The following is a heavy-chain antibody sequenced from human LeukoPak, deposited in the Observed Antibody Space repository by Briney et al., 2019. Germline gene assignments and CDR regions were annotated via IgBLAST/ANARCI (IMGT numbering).Heavy chain of an antibody. CDR3: ARDQEGFDY. V-gene: IGHV1-46*01. CDR2: INPSGGST. CDR1: GYTFTSYY. Sequence: EASVKVSCKASGYTFTSYYMHWVRQAPGQGLEWMGIINPSGGSTNYAQKFQGRVTVTRDTSTSTVHMELSGLRSEDTAVYYCARDQEGFDYWGQGTLVTVSS. J-gene: IGHJ4*02.